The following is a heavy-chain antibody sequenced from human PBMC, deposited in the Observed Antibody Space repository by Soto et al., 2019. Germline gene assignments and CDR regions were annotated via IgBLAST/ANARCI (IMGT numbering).Heavy chain of an antibody. CDR2: ISAYTANT. V-gene: IGHV1-18*01. CDR3: ARELYSCGAECPYYMDY. CDR1: GYTLPNFG. J-gene: IGHJ4*02. Sequence: GASVKVSCKASGYTLPNFGLSWVRQAPGQGLEWMGCISAYTANTNYAQKLQDRVTMTTDTSTSTAFLELRSLRSDDTAVYYCARELYSCGAECPYYMDYWGQGTPVTVSS. D-gene: IGHD2-21*01.